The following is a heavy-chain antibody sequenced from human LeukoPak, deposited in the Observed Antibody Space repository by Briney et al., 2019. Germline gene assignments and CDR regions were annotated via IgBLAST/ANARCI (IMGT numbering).Heavy chain of an antibody. CDR2: ITAGGVIT. D-gene: IGHD3-16*01. Sequence: GGSLRLSCAASGFSFPSYAMSWVRQAPRRGLEWVSLITAGGVITHYTDSVKGRFTISRDNSKNTLYLQMNSVRAKDTAVYYCAKGKINHDGAVEIWGQGTTVTVSS. V-gene: IGHV3-23*01. J-gene: IGHJ3*02. CDR3: AKGKINHDGAVEI. CDR1: GFSFPSYA.